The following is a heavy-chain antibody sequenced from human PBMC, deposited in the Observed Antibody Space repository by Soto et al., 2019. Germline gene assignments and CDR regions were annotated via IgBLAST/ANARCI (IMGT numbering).Heavy chain of an antibody. CDR2: IYYSGST. CDR3: ARTVSIYCTNGVCYRDLFNWFDP. D-gene: IGHD2-8*01. Sequence: SETLSLTCTVSGGSISSYYWSWIRQPPGKGLEWIGYIYYSGSTNYNPSLKSRVTISVDTSKNQFSLKLSSVTAAATAVYYCARTVSIYCTNGVCYRDLFNWFDPWGQGTLVTVSS. J-gene: IGHJ5*02. CDR1: GGSISSYY. V-gene: IGHV4-59*08.